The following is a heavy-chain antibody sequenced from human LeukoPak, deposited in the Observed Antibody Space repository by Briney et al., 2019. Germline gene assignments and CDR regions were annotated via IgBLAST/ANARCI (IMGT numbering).Heavy chain of an antibody. CDR3: AKDYYGSGSLNAFDI. J-gene: IGHJ3*02. D-gene: IGHD3-10*01. V-gene: IGHV3-9*01. Sequence: GGSLRLSCAASGFTFSSYSMNWVRQAPGKGLEWVSGISWNSGSIGYADSVKGRFTISRDNAKNSLYLQMNSLRAEDTALYYCAKDYYGSGSLNAFDIWGQGTMVTVSS. CDR2: ISWNSGSI. CDR1: GFTFSSYS.